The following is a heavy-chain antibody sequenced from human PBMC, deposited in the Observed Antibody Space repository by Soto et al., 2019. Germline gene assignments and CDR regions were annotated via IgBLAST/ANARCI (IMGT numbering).Heavy chain of an antibody. CDR2: ISSSGSTI. V-gene: IGHV3-11*01. D-gene: IGHD3-3*01. Sequence: QVQLVESGGGLIKPGGSLRLSCAASGFTFSDYYMSWIRQAPGKGLEWVSYISSSGSTIYYADSVKGRFTISRDNAKNSLYLQMNSLRAEDTAVYYCARWYYDFWSAIHGHYFDYWGQGTLVTVSS. J-gene: IGHJ4*02. CDR3: ARWYYDFWSAIHGHYFDY. CDR1: GFTFSDYY.